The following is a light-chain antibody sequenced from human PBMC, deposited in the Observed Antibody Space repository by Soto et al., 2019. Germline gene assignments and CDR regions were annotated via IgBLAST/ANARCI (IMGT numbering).Light chain of an antibody. CDR2: EVS. Sequence: QSALTQPASVSGSPGQSITISCTGTSSDVGVYNYVSWYQQHPVKAPKLMIYEVSNRPSGVSSRFSGSKSGNTASLTISGLQAEDEADYYCSSYTTSSTWVFGGGTKLTVL. V-gene: IGLV2-14*01. CDR1: SSDVGVYNY. CDR3: SSYTTSSTWV. J-gene: IGLJ3*02.